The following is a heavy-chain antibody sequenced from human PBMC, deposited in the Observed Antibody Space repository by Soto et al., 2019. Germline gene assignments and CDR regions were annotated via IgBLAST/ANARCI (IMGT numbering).Heavy chain of an antibody. CDR3: AHTPFFGDKLDF. CDR2: IYWDDDK. D-gene: IGHD2-21*01. V-gene: IGHV2-5*02. Sequence: QITLKESGPTLVKPTQTLTLTCTFSGFSLTTGGVGVAWIRQPRGKALEWLAVIYWDDDKRYSPSLKNRLTVTTDTSKNQVVLTMTNLAPVDTATYYCAHTPFFGDKLDFWGQGTLVSVSS. CDR1: GFSLTTGGVG. J-gene: IGHJ4*02.